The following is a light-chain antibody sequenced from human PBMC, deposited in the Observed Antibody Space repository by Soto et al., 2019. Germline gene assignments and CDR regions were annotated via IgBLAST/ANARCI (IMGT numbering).Light chain of an antibody. CDR3: QQSYRGLT. CDR2: AAS. Sequence: DIQMTQSPSSLSASVGDGVTITCRASQSIGSYLNWYQQKPGKAPKLLIYAASSLESGVPSRFRGSGSGTEFTLTVTSLQPEDSATYYCQQSYRGLTFGQGTRLEIK. CDR1: QSIGSY. J-gene: IGKJ5*01. V-gene: IGKV1-39*01.